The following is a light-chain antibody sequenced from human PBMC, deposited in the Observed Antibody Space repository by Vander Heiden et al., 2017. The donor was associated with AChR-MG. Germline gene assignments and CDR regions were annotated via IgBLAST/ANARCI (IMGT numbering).Light chain of an antibody. J-gene: IGLJ3*02. Sequence: QSVVTQPPSASGTPGQPVTSSCSGSCSKLGSNTVTWYQQLPGAAPKLLVHSDNQRSSGVPDRFSGSRSGASASLAISGLQSEDEADYYCATWDDSLNGPLFGGGTKLTVL. CDR3: ATWDDSLNGPL. CDR2: SDN. CDR1: CSKLGSNT. V-gene: IGLV1-44*01.